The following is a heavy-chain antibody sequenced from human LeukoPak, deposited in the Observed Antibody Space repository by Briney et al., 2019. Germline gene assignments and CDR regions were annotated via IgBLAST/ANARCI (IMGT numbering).Heavy chain of an antibody. J-gene: IGHJ4*02. V-gene: IGHV1-18*01. CDR3: ARGALRYGDPSFDY. D-gene: IGHD4-17*01. CDR2: ISVYNGNA. Sequence: ASVSLSCKASGYTFISYAITWVRQAPGQGLEWMGWISVYNGNANYAQKVQGRVTMTTDTSTSTAYMELRSLRSDDTAAYYCARGALRYGDPSFDYWGQGTMVTVSS. CDR1: GYTFISYA.